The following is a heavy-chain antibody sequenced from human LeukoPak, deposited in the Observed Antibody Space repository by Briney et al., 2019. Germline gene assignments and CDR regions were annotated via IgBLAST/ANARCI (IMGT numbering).Heavy chain of an antibody. CDR3: ARDRGYSYGDDFDY. Sequence: SETLSLTCTVSGGSISSGRYYWGWIRQPAGKGLEWIGRIYTSGSTNYNPSLKSRVTISVDTSKNQFSLKLRSMTAADPAVYYCARDRGYSYGDDFDYWGQGALVTVSS. D-gene: IGHD5-18*01. CDR1: GGSISSGRYY. V-gene: IGHV4-61*02. J-gene: IGHJ4*02. CDR2: IYTSGST.